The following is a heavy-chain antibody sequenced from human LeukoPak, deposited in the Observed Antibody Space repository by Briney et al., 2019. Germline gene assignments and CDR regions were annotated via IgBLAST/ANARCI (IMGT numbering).Heavy chain of an antibody. D-gene: IGHD6-13*01. CDR2: IYSGGST. CDR3: AKDLDRAAAAYYFDY. Sequence: GGSLRLSCAASGFTVSSNYMSWVRQAPGKGLEWVSVIYSGGSTYYADSVKGRFTISRDNSKNTLYLQMNSLRAEDTAVYYCAKDLDRAAAAYYFDYWGQGTLVTVSS. V-gene: IGHV3-53*05. CDR1: GFTVSSNY. J-gene: IGHJ4*02.